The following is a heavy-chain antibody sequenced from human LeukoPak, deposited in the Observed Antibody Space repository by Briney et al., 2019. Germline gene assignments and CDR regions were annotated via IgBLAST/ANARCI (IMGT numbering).Heavy chain of an antibody. D-gene: IGHD6-19*01. J-gene: IGHJ5*02. CDR2: IYHSGST. CDR3: ARGLGSYSSGWYTSHNWFDP. CDR1: GGSISSSNW. Sequence: SGTLSLTCAVSGGSISSSNWWSWVRQPPGKGLEWIGEIYHSGSTNYNPSLKSRVTISVDKSKNQFSLKLSSVTAADTAVYYCARGLGSYSSGWYTSHNWFDPWGQGTLVTVSS. V-gene: IGHV4-4*02.